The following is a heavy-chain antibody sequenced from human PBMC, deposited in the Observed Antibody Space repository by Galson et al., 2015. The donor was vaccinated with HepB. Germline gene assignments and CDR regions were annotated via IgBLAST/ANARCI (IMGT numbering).Heavy chain of an antibody. CDR3: ARDRDFSFDQ. V-gene: IGHV1-69*04. J-gene: IGHJ4*02. Sequence: SVKVSCKASGDTFSTFAISWVRQAPRQGLEWMGRIIPTLGIASYAQNFQGRVTIIADKFTTTAYMELSSLTSEDTAVYYCARDRDFSFDQWGQETLVTVSS. D-gene: IGHD2/OR15-2a*01. CDR2: IIPTLGIA. CDR1: GDTFSTFA.